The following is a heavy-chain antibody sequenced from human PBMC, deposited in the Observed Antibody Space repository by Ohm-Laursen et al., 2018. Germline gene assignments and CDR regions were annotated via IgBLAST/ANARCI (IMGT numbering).Heavy chain of an antibody. D-gene: IGHD6-13*01. Sequence: GTLSLTCSVYGGSFSGYYWSWIRQPPGKGLEWIGEINHSGSTNYNPSLKSRVTISVDTSKNQFSLKLSSVTAADTAVYYCARGGRRGSSWYRNYGMDVWGQGTTVTVSS. J-gene: IGHJ6*02. CDR2: INHSGST. CDR3: ARGGRRGSSWYRNYGMDV. V-gene: IGHV4-34*01. CDR1: GGSFSGYY.